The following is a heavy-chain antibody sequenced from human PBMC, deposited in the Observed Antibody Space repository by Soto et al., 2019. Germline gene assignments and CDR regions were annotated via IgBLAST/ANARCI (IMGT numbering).Heavy chain of an antibody. Sequence: AETLSLTCTVSGGSISSISYYWGWIRQPPGKGLELIGSIYYSGSTYYNPSLKSRVTISVDTSKNQFSLKLSSVTAADTAVYYCATLGARPNYFYYGMDXWGQGTTVTVS. D-gene: IGHD6-6*01. CDR3: ATLGARPNYFYYGMDX. CDR2: IYYSGST. V-gene: IGHV4-39*01. J-gene: IGHJ6*02. CDR1: GGSISSISYY.